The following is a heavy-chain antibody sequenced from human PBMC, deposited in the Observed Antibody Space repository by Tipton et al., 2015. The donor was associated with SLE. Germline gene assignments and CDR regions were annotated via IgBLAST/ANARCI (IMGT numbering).Heavy chain of an antibody. CDR1: GYSITRAYY. D-gene: IGHD3-3*01. V-gene: IGHV4-38-2*02. J-gene: IGHJ4*02. Sequence: TLSLTCTVSGYSITRAYYWGWIRQSPGKGLEWIGSLYHTGHTYYNPSLKSRVTISLDTSKMQFSLRLNSVTAADTVVYYCARDKLRFLYWGPGTLVTVSS. CDR3: ARDKLRFLY. CDR2: LYHTGHT.